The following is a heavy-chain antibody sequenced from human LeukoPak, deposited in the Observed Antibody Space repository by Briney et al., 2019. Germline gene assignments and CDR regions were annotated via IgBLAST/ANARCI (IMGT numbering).Heavy chain of an antibody. CDR2: VGISSGNT. CDR3: ARDHRYAFDN. Sequence: GGPLTLSCAASGFTFNDYSMNWLRQAPGKGLEWISYVGISSGNTKYADSVKGRFTISGDSAKNSVFLQMNTLRVDDTAVYYCARDHRYAFDNWGQGTLVTVSS. J-gene: IGHJ4*02. CDR1: GFTFNDYS. D-gene: IGHD5-12*01. V-gene: IGHV3-48*04.